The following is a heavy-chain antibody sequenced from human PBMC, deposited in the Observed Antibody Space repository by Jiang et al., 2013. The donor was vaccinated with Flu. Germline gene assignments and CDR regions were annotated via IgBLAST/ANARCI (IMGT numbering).Heavy chain of an antibody. V-gene: IGHV1-69*02. J-gene: IGHJ4*02. CDR1: GGTFSSYT. D-gene: IGHD2-15*01. Sequence: GAEVKKPGSSVKVSCKASGGTFSSYTISWVRQAPGQGLEWMGRIIPILGIANYAQKFQGRVTITADKSTSTAYMELSSLRSEDTAVYYCAIFPKDIVVVVAATSQYLWGQGTLVTVSS. CDR2: IIPILGIA. CDR3: AIFPKDIVVVVAATSQYL.